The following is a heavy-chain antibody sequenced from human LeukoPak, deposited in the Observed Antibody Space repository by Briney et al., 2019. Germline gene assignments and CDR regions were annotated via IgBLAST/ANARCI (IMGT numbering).Heavy chain of an antibody. Sequence: GGSLRLSCAASGFTFSSYGMHWVRQAPGNALEWVAVTSFDGSYRKYADSVKGRFTISRDNSKNRLYLQMNSLRAEDTAVYFCAKEFSGYLDSFEYWGQGALVTVSS. J-gene: IGHJ4*02. CDR2: TSFDGSYR. CDR3: AKEFSGYLDSFEY. CDR1: GFTFSSYG. D-gene: IGHD3-22*01. V-gene: IGHV3-30*18.